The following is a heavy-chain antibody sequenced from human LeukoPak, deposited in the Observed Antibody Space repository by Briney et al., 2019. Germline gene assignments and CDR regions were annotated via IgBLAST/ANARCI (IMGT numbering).Heavy chain of an antibody. D-gene: IGHD2-15*01. Sequence: PSETLSLTCTVSGGSISSSSYYWGWIRQPPGKGLEWIGSIYYSGSTYYNPSLKSRVTISVDTSKNQFPLKLSSVTAADTAVYYCASSLGYCSGGSCYPDAFDIWGQGTMVTVSS. V-gene: IGHV4-39*01. J-gene: IGHJ3*02. CDR1: GGSISSSSYY. CDR3: ASSLGYCSGGSCYPDAFDI. CDR2: IYYSGST.